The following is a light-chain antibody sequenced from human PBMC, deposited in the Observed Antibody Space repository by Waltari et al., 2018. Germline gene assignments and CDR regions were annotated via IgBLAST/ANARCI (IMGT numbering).Light chain of an antibody. J-gene: IGKJ4*01. CDR2: GAS. CDR1: QTVRTTS. CDR3: QQYDISPLT. Sequence: EIVLTQSPGTLSLSPGERATLSCRASQTVRTTSLAWYQQKPGKAPTLLIYGASSRATGIPDRFSGSGSGTDFSLTISSLEPEDFAVYYCQQYDISPLTFGGGTKVEIK. V-gene: IGKV3-20*01.